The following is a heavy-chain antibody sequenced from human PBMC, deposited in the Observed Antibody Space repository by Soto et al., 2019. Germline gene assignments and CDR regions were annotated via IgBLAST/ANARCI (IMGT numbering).Heavy chain of an antibody. CDR3: ARDNGMAGSFDP. V-gene: IGHV3-48*02. J-gene: IGHJ5*02. CDR1: GFTFSRYS. D-gene: IGHD2-8*01. CDR2: ITSSSSTI. Sequence: VESGGGLVQPGGSLRLSCAASGFTFSRYSMNWARQAPGKGLEWISYITSSSSTIYYADSVKGRFTISRDNAKNSLYLQMNSLRDEDTAMYYCARDNGMAGSFDPWGQGTLVTVSS.